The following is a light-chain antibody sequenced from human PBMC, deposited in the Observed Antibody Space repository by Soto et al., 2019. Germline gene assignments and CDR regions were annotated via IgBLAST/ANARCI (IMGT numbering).Light chain of an antibody. Sequence: DIQMTQSPSSLSASVGDRVTITCRASQSISTYLNWYQQKPGKAPKFLIYAASNLQSGVPPRFSGSGSVTDFALTISSLQPEDFATYYCQQNYNKAYTFGQGTRLEIK. CDR2: AAS. V-gene: IGKV1-39*01. CDR1: QSISTY. J-gene: IGKJ2*01. CDR3: QQNYNKAYT.